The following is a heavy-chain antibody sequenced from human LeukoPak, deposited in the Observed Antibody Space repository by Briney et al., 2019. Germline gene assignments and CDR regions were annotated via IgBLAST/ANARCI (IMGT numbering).Heavy chain of an antibody. V-gene: IGHV1-69*01. CDR3: ARGVNRITIFVRFDP. J-gene: IGHJ5*02. CDR1: GGTFSSYA. CDR2: IIPIFGTA. Sequence: SVKVSCKASGGTFSSYAISWVRQAPGQGLEWMGGIIPIFGTANYAQKFQGRVTITGDESTSTAYMELSSLRSEDTAVYYCARGVNRITIFVRFDPWGQGTLVTDSS. D-gene: IGHD3-3*01.